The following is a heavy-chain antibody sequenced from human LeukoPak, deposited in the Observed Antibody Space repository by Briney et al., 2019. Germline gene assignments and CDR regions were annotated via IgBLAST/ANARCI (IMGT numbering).Heavy chain of an antibody. V-gene: IGHV3-21*01. J-gene: IGHJ5*02. D-gene: IGHD3-3*01. Sequence: PGGTLRLSCAASGFTFSSYSMNWVRQAPGKGLEWVSSISSSSSYIYYADSVKGRFTISRDNAKNSLCLQMTSMRAEDTAVYYCARNTPWGPRITIFGVGTVSDWFDPWGQGTLVTVSS. CDR3: ARNTPWGPRITIFGVGTVSDWFDP. CDR2: ISSSSSYI. CDR1: GFTFSSYS.